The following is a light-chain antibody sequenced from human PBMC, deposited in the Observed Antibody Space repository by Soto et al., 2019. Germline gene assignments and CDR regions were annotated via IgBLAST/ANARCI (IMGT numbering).Light chain of an antibody. V-gene: IGKV3-15*01. CDR3: QQHSNWPT. CDR2: TIS. CDR1: QSGRSH. J-gene: IGKJ4*01. Sequence: EIVMTQSPATLSVSPGERVTLSCRASQSGRSHLAWYQQKPGQAPRLLIHTISTRATDIPARFSGSGSGTEFTLTISALQPEDFAVYYCQQHSNWPTSGGGTKVEIK.